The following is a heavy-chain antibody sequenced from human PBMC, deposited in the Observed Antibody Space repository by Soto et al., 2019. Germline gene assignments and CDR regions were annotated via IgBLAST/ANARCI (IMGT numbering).Heavy chain of an antibody. CDR2: ISSTGNTI. V-gene: IGHV3-48*01. Sequence: LRLSCAASGFTFSTYSMNWVRQAPGKGLEWVSYISSTGNTIYYPDSVKGRFTISRDTAKKSLYLQMNSLRAEDTAVYYCARSGYFDYWGQGTLVTVSS. CDR1: GFTFSTYS. J-gene: IGHJ4*02. D-gene: IGHD2-8*02. CDR3: ARSGYFDY.